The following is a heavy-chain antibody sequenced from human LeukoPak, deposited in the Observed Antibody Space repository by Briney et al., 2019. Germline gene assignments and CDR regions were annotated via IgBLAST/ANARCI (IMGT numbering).Heavy chain of an antibody. Sequence: GGSLRLSCAASGFSFSSSAMTWVRQAPGKGLEWVSGISGSGGSTYDADSVKGRFTISRDNSKNTLYLQMNSLRAEDTAVYYCAKLYYDSSGSDYWGQGTLVTVSS. CDR2: ISGSGGST. D-gene: IGHD3-22*01. CDR1: GFSFSSSA. V-gene: IGHV3-23*01. J-gene: IGHJ4*02. CDR3: AKLYYDSSGSDY.